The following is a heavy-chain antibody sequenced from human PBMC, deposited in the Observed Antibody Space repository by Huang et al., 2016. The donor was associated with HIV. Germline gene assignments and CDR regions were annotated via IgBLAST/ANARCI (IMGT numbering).Heavy chain of an antibody. V-gene: IGHV1-46*03. CDR1: GYTFANYY. J-gene: IGHJ4*02. D-gene: IGHD6-19*01. CDR3: SREILRSGWIHFDS. CDR2: INPSAGDT. Sequence: QLQLVQSGAELKRPGASVKVACKASGYTFANYYIHWVRQSPGQGLAWMGRINPSAGDTKYAENFQGRVTMTTDTSTITAYMELSSLRFEDTAIYFCSREILRSGWIHFDSWGQGTLVTVSS.